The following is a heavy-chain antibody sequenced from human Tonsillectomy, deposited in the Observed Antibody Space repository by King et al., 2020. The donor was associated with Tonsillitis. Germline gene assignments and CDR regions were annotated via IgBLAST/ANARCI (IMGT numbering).Heavy chain of an antibody. CDR3: TTALLWFGELYAFDI. CDR2: IKSKTDGGTT. J-gene: IGHJ3*02. V-gene: IGHV3-15*01. D-gene: IGHD3-10*01. CDR1: GFTFSNAW. Sequence: EVQLVESGGGLVKPGWSLRLSCAASGFTFSNAWMSWVRQAPGKGLEWVGRIKSKTDGGTTDYAAPVKGRFTISRDDSKNTLYLQMNSLKTEDTAVYYCTTALLWFGELYAFDIWGQGTMVTVSS.